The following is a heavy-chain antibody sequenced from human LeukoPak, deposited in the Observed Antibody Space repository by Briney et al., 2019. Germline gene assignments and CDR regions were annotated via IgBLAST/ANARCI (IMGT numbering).Heavy chain of an antibody. Sequence: GGSLRLSCAASGFTFSSYGMHWVRQAPGKGLEWLAFIRYDGSNKYYADSVKGRFTISRDNSKNTLYLQMNSLRAEDTAVYYCAKDQDDLWSGYYAFDYWGQGTLVTVSS. J-gene: IGHJ4*02. V-gene: IGHV3-30*02. D-gene: IGHD3-3*01. CDR2: IRYDGSNK. CDR3: AKDQDDLWSGYYAFDY. CDR1: GFTFSSYG.